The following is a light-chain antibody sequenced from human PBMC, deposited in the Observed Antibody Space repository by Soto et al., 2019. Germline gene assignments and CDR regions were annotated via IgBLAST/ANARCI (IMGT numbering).Light chain of an antibody. V-gene: IGLV2-8*01. CDR3: SSYAGSDSYV. Sequence: QSALTQPPSASGSPGQSVTISCTGTSSDVGAHRSVSWFQQHPGKAPKVIIYEVNKRPSGVPYRFSGSKSGNTASLTVSGLQAEDEADYYCSSYAGSDSYVFGSGTKLTVL. J-gene: IGLJ1*01. CDR1: SSDVGAHRS. CDR2: EVN.